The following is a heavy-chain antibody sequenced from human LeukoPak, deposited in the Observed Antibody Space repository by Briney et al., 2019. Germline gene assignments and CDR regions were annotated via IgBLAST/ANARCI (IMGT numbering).Heavy chain of an antibody. CDR3: ARDQVPALAN. CDR1: GFTVGGNY. Sequence: GGSLRLSCAASGFTVGGNYMSWVRQAPGKGLEWVSIIYSRGGTYYADSVKGRFTISRDNSKNTLYLQMNSLRAEDTAVYYCARDQVPALANWGQGTLVTVSS. J-gene: IGHJ4*02. D-gene: IGHD5-18*01. V-gene: IGHV3-66*01. CDR2: IYSRGGT.